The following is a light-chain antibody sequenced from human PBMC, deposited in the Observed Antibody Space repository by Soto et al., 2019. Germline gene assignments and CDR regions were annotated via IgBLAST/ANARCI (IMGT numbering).Light chain of an antibody. CDR2: DAS. J-gene: IGKJ1*01. V-gene: IGKV1-5*01. Sequence: DIQMTQSPSTLSASVGDRVTITCRASQSISSWLAWYQQKPGKAPKLLIYDASSLESGVPSRFSGSGSGTEFTLTISSLQPDDFATYYCQQYNSYRWTFGQGAKV. CDR3: QQYNSYRWT. CDR1: QSISSW.